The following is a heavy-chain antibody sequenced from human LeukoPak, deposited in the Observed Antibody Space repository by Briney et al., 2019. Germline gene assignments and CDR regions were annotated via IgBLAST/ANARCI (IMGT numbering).Heavy chain of an antibody. CDR2: SYYSGST. CDR1: GGSISSGGYY. CDR3: AKSGSYYGSTSG. Sequence: SQTLSLTCTVSGGSISSGGYYWGRIRQHPGTGLEWIGYSYYSGSTNYNPSLKSRVTISLDTSKNQFSLKLTSVTAADTAFYYCAKSGSYYGSTSGWGQGTLVTVSP. J-gene: IGHJ4*02. D-gene: IGHD3-10*01. V-gene: IGHV4-31*02.